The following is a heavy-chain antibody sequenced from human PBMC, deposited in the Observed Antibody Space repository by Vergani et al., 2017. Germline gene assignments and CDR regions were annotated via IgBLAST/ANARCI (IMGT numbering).Heavy chain of an antibody. J-gene: IGHJ5*02. CDR1: GFSLSTSGVG. CDR2: IYWNDDK. Sequence: QITLKESGPTLVKPTQTLTLTCTFSGFSLSTSGVGVGWIRQPPGQALEWLALIYWNDDKSSSPSLKSRLTITKDTSKNQVVLTMTNMDPVDTATYDCADSGVAVDNGIRVGYNWFDPWGQGTLVTVSS. D-gene: IGHD6-19*01. V-gene: IGHV2-5*01. CDR3: ADSGVAVDNGIRVGYNWFDP.